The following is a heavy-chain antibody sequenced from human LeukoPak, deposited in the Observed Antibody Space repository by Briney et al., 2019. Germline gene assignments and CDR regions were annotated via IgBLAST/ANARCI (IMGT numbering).Heavy chain of an antibody. D-gene: IGHD6-19*01. J-gene: IGHJ5*02. V-gene: IGHV3-74*01. CDR2: IDSDGSST. CDR1: GFTFSSYW. Sequence: GGSLRLSCAASGFTFSSYWMHWVRQAPGKGLVWLSRIDSDGSSTNYADAVKGRFTISRDNAKNTLYLQMNSLRAEDTAVYFCARDSQLTSDWSLNWFDPWGQGTLVTVSS. CDR3: ARDSQLTSDWSLNWFDP.